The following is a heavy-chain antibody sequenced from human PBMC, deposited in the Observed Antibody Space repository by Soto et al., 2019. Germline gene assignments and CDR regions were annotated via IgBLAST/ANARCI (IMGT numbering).Heavy chain of an antibody. J-gene: IGHJ3*02. D-gene: IGHD2-15*01. CDR1: GFTFSSYG. CDR2: ISYDGSNK. V-gene: IGHV3-30*18. Sequence: PGGSLRLSCAASGFTFSSYGMHWVRQAPGKGLEWVAVISYDGSNKYYADSVKGRFTISRDNSKNTLYLQMNSLRAEDTAVYYCAKPMDTVVTGDAFDIWGQGTMVTVSS. CDR3: AKPMDTVVTGDAFDI.